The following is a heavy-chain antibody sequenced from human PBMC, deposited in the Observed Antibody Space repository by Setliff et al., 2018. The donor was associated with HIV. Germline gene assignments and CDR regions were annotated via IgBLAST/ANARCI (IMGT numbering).Heavy chain of an antibody. CDR1: GGTFSSYA. V-gene: IGHV1-8*02. Sequence: GASVKVSCKASGGTFSSYAISWVRQAPGQGLEWLGWMNPNSGRAGSAQMFQGRLTMTRDTSTSTAYMELSSLTSDDTAIYYCARGRLSWSPDFWGQGTLVTVSS. J-gene: IGHJ4*02. CDR2: MNPNSGRA. CDR3: ARGRLSWSPDF.